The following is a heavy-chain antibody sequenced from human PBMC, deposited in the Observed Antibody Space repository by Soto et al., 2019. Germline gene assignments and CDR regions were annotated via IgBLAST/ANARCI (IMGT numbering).Heavy chain of an antibody. V-gene: IGHV1-69*13. CDR1: GGTFSSYA. J-gene: IGHJ6*02. CDR2: IIPIFGTA. D-gene: IGHD4-17*01. CDR3: ASTSDYGDPRRGMDV. Sequence: SVKVSCKASGGTFSSYAISWVRQAPGQGLEWMGGIIPIFGTANYAQKFQGRVTITADESTSTAYMELSSLRSEDTAVYYCASTSDYGDPRRGMDVWGQGTTVTVSS.